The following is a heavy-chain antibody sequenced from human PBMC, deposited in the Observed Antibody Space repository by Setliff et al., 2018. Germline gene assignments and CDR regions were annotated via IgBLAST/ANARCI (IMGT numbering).Heavy chain of an antibody. J-gene: IGHJ1*01. V-gene: IGHV4-4*08. D-gene: IGHD4-17*01. Sequence: SETLSLTCTVSGDSMSDYYWIWIRQAPGKGLENIAFIHASGSAHHNPSLRSRVTISVDKSKNQFSLKLTSVTAADTAIYYCARGGRDNGDYVYIQHWGQGTLVTVSS. CDR1: GDSMSDYY. CDR2: IHASGSA. CDR3: ARGGRDNGDYVYIQH.